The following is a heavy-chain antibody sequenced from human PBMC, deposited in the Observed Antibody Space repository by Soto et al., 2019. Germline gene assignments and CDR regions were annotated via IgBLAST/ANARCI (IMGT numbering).Heavy chain of an antibody. V-gene: IGHV1-69*13. CDR1: GGTFSSYA. Sequence: SVKVSCKASGGTFSSYAISWVRQAPGQGLEWMGGIIPIFGTANYAQKFQGRVTITADESTSTAYMELSSLRSEDTAVYYCARGFDDSSGYYWNFDYWGQGTLVTVSS. D-gene: IGHD3-22*01. J-gene: IGHJ4*02. CDR3: ARGFDDSSGYYWNFDY. CDR2: IIPIFGTA.